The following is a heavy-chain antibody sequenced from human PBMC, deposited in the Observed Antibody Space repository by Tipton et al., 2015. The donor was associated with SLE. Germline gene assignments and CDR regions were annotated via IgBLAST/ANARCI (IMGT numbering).Heavy chain of an antibody. CDR2: IYYSESA. V-gene: IGHV4-59*01. CDR3: ARGSGWYSYWYFDL. J-gene: IGHJ2*01. CDR1: GGSISSYY. D-gene: IGHD6-19*01. Sequence: TLSLTCTVSGGSISSYYWSWIRQPPGKGLEWIGYIYYSESANYNPSLKRRVTISVDTSKNKFSLNLSSVTAADTAVYYCARGSGWYSYWYFDLWGRGTLVTVSS.